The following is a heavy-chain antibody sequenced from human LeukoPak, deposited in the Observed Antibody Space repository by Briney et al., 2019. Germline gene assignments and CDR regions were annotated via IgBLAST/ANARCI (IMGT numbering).Heavy chain of an antibody. CDR3: ARQPDSRGYYLFDY. CDR1: GGSISSYY. Sequence: SETLSLTCTVSGGSISSYYWSWIRQPPGKGLEWIGDIYYSGSTNYNPSLKSRVTISVDTSKNQFSLKLSSVTAADTAVYYCARQPDSRGYYLFDYWGQGTLVTVSS. CDR2: IYYSGST. V-gene: IGHV4-59*01. J-gene: IGHJ4*02. D-gene: IGHD3-22*01.